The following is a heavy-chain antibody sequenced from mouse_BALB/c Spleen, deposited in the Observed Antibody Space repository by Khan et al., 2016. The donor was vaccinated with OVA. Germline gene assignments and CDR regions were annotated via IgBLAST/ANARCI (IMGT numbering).Heavy chain of an antibody. V-gene: IGHV9-3-1*01. CDR1: GYTFTNYG. D-gene: IGHD4-1*02. CDR3: ARSNSYWYFDV. CDR2: INTYTGEP. J-gene: IGHJ1*01. Sequence: QIQLVQSGPELKKPGETVKISCKASGYTFTNYGMNWVKQAPGKGLKWMGWINTYTGEPTYADDFKGRSAFSLETSASTAYLQIKNLKSEETGTYFGARSNSYWYFDVWGAGTTVTVYS.